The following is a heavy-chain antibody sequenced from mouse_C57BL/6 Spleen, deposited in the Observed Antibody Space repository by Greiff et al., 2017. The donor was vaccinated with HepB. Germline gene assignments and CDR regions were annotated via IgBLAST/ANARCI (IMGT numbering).Heavy chain of an antibody. CDR2: IYPGGGYT. J-gene: IGHJ1*03. CDR1: GYTFTNYW. V-gene: IGHV1-63*01. Sequence: QVQLQQSGAELVRPGTSVKMSCKASGYTFTNYWIGWAKQRPGHGLEWIGDIYPGGGYTNYNEKFKGKATLTADKSSSTAYMQFSSLTSEDSAIYYCAIGSRWYFDVWGTGTTVTVSS. D-gene: IGHD1-1*01. CDR3: AIGSRWYFDV.